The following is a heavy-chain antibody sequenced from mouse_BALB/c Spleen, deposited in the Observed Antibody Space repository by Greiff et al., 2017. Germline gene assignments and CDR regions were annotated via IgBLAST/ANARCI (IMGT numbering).Heavy chain of an antibody. Sequence: DVQLQESGPELVKPGASMKISCKASGYSFTGYTMNWVKQSHGKNLEWIGLINPYNGGTSYNQKFKGKATLTVDKSSSTAYMELLSLTSEDSAVYYCARNYYDYGFYFDYWGQGTTLTVSS. J-gene: IGHJ2*01. CDR3: ARNYYDYGFYFDY. V-gene: IGHV1-18*01. D-gene: IGHD2-4*01. CDR1: GYSFTGYT. CDR2: INPYNGGT.